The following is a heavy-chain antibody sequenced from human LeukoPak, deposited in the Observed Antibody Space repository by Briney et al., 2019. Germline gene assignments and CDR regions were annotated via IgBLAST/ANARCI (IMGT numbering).Heavy chain of an antibody. J-gene: IGHJ1*01. CDR2: ISHDESNY. Sequence: GTSLRLSCTASGFTFSAYALPWVRQAPGKGLEWVAVISHDESNYYCAESVKGRFSISRDDSKNTLVLQMNSLTTEDAGVYYCARARTGSYYSPFEYWGPGTLVTVSS. CDR1: GFTFSAYA. CDR3: ARARTGSYYSPFEY. D-gene: IGHD1-26*01. V-gene: IGHV3-30*04.